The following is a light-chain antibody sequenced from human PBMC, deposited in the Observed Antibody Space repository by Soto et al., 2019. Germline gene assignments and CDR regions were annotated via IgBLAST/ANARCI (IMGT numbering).Light chain of an antibody. V-gene: IGLV2-23*01. CDR3: CSYAGSSTVV. CDR1: SSDVGSYNI. CDR2: EGS. Sequence: QSVLTQPASVSGSPGQSITISCTGTSSDVGSYNIVSWYQQHPGKAPKLMIYEGSKRPSGVSNRFSGSKSGNTASLTISGLQGEDEADYYCCSYAGSSTVVFGGGTKLTVL. J-gene: IGLJ2*01.